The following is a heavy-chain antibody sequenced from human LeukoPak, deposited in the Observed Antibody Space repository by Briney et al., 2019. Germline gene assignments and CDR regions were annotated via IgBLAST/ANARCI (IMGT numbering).Heavy chain of an antibody. D-gene: IGHD3-22*01. CDR3: ARESGYYDSSRYVDY. CDR1: GFTFRDYY. Sequence: SGGSLRLSCAASGFTFRDYYMSWIRQAPGKGLEWVSYISSSGSTIYYADSVKGRFTISRNNAKNSLYLQMNSLRAEDTAVYYCARESGYYDSSRYVDYWGQGTLVTVSS. J-gene: IGHJ4*02. V-gene: IGHV3-11*01. CDR2: ISSSGSTI.